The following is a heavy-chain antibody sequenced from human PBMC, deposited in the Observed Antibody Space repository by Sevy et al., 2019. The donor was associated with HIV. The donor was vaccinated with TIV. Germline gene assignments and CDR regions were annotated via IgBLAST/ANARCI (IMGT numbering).Heavy chain of an antibody. CDR3: ERSTARPVYCGGDCYHPLYYCYYMDV. J-gene: IGHJ6*03. V-gene: IGHV3-20*04. CDR2: INWNGGST. CDR1: GFTFDDYG. Sequence: GGSLRLSCAASGFTFDDYGMSWVRQAPGKGLEWVSGINWNGGSTGYADSVKGRFTISRDNAKDSLYLQMNSLRAGDTALYYCERSTARPVYCGGDCYHPLYYCYYMDVWGKGTTVTVSS. D-gene: IGHD2-21*02.